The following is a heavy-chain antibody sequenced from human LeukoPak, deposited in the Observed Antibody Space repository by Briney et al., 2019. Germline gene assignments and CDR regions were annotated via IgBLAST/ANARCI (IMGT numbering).Heavy chain of an antibody. CDR2: IIPIFGTA. J-gene: IGHJ6*02. CDR1: GGTFSSYA. Sequence: ASVKVSCKASGGTFSSYAISWVRQAPGQGLEWMGGIIPIFGTANYAQKFQGRVTITADESTSTAYVELSSLRSEDTAVYYCAREGTTGDPYYYYYYGMDVWGQGTTVTVSS. CDR3: AREGTTGDPYYYYYYGMDV. V-gene: IGHV1-69*13. D-gene: IGHD4-17*01.